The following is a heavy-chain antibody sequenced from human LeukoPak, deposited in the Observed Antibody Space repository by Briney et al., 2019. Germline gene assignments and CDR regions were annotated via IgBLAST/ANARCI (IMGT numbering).Heavy chain of an antibody. CDR3: ARDGVDFWSGVEMDY. Sequence: DSVQISCKASGYTFTSYGISWVRQAPGQGLKWMGWISAYNGNTNYAQKLQGRVTMTTDTSTSTAYMELRSLRSDDTAVYYCARDGVDFWSGVEMDYWGQGTLVTVSS. J-gene: IGHJ4*02. CDR1: GYTFTSYG. V-gene: IGHV1-18*01. D-gene: IGHD3-3*01. CDR2: ISAYNGNT.